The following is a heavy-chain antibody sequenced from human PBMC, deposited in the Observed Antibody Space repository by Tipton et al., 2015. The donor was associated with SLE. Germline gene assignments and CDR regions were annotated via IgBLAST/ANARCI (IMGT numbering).Heavy chain of an antibody. D-gene: IGHD4-17*01. J-gene: IGHJ6*02. Sequence: GLVKPSETLSLTCAVYGRSCSGYYWSWIRQPPGKGLEWIGEINHSGRTNYNPSLKSRVTISVDTSKNQFSLKLSSVTAADTAVYYCVVTVPKGMDVWGQGTTVTVSS. CDR2: INHSGRT. CDR3: VVTVPKGMDV. V-gene: IGHV4-34*01. CDR1: GRSCSGYY.